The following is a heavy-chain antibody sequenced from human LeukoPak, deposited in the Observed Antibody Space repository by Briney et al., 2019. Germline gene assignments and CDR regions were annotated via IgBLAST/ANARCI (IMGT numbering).Heavy chain of an antibody. Sequence: ASVKVSCKASGYTFTGYYMHWVRQAPGQGLEWMGWINPNNGGTNYAQKFQGRVTMTRDASISTAYMELSSLTSDDTAVYYCARGPDYGGTIDYWGQGTLVTVSS. CDR2: INPNNGGT. CDR3: ARGPDYGGTIDY. J-gene: IGHJ4*02. V-gene: IGHV1-2*02. CDR1: GYTFTGYY. D-gene: IGHD4-23*01.